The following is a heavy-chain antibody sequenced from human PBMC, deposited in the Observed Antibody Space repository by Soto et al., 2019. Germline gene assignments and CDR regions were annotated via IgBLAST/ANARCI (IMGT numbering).Heavy chain of an antibody. J-gene: IGHJ4*02. V-gene: IGHV3-21*01. D-gene: IGHD6-6*01. Sequence: GGSLRLSCAASGFTFSSYSMNWVRQAPGKGLEWVSSISSSSSYIYYADSVKGRLTISRDNAKNSLYLQMNSLRAEDTAVYYCARVSMAARCFDYWGQGTLVTVSS. CDR2: ISSSSSYI. CDR1: GFTFSSYS. CDR3: ARVSMAARCFDY.